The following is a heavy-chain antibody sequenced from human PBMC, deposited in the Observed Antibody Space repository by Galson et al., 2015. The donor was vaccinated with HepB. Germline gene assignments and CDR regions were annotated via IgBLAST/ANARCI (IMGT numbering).Heavy chain of an antibody. D-gene: IGHD3-22*01. CDR2: IYYSGST. V-gene: IGHV4-39*01. CDR3: GRHAYYYDSSEAFDI. J-gene: IGHJ3*02. Sequence: GWVRLGPGKGLEWIGSIYYSGSTYYNPSLKSRVTISVDTSKNQFSLKLSSVTAADTTVYYCGRHAYYYDSSEAFDIWGQGTMVTVSS.